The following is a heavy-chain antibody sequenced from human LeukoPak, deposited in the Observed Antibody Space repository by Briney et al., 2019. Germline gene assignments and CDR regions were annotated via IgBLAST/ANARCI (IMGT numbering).Heavy chain of an antibody. D-gene: IGHD2-15*01. CDR3: ARGGRGEAANCDY. J-gene: IGHJ4*02. Sequence: PSETLSLTCTVSGGSISSYYWSWIRQPPGKGLEWIGYIYYSGSTNYNPSLKSRATISVDTSKNQFSLKLSSVTAADTAVYYCARGGRGEAANCDYWGQGTLVTVSS. V-gene: IGHV4-59*01. CDR2: IYYSGST. CDR1: GGSISSYY.